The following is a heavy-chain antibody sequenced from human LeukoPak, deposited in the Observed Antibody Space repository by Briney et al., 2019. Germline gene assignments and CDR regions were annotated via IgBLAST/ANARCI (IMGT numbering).Heavy chain of an antibody. Sequence: ASVKVSCKAPGGTFSSYAISWVRQAPGQGPEWMGGIIPIFGTANYAQKFQGRVTITADEPTSTAYMELSSLRSEDTAVYYCACGYSYGTIDYWGQGTRVTVSS. V-gene: IGHV1-69*13. D-gene: IGHD5-18*01. J-gene: IGHJ4*02. CDR2: IIPIFGTA. CDR1: GGTFSSYA. CDR3: ACGYSYGTIDY.